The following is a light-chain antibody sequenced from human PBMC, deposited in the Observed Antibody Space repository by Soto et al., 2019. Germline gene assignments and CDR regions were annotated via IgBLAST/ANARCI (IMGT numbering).Light chain of an antibody. CDR2: LME. V-gene: IGLV1-44*01. J-gene: IGLJ1*01. CDR3: NSYGGSNNYV. CDR1: FANIGGTA. Sequence: SVLTQPPSLSATPGQRANISCSGSFANIGGTAANRHQQLPGAAPTPLIYLMEQRPSGVPDRFSGAKSGNTASLTVSGLQAGDEAEYYCNSYGGSNNYVFGTGTKGTVL.